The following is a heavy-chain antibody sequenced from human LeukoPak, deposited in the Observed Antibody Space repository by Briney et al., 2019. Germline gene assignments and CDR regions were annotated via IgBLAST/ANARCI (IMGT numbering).Heavy chain of an antibody. CDR2: ISGSGGST. CDR3: AKADARYFDY. CDR1: GFTFSSYS. V-gene: IGHV3-23*01. J-gene: IGHJ4*02. Sequence: GGSLRLSCAASGFTFSSYSMNWVRQAPGKGLEWVSAISGSGGSTYYADSVKGRFTISRDNSKNTLYLQMNSLRAEDTAVYYCAKADARYFDYWGQGTLVTVSS.